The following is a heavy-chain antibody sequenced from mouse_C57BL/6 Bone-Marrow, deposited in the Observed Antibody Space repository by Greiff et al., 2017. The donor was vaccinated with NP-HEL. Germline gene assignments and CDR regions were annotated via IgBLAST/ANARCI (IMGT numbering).Heavy chain of an antibody. CDR2: INPSNGGT. Sequence: VQLQQSGTELVKPGASVKLSCKASGYTFTSYWMHWVKQRPGQGLEWIGNINPSNGGTNYNEKFKSKATLTVDKSSSTAYMQLSSVTSEESAVYYCARGRYYCYAMDYWGQGTSVTVSS. J-gene: IGHJ4*01. V-gene: IGHV1-53*01. D-gene: IGHD2-14*01. CDR1: GYTFTSYW. CDR3: ARGRYYCYAMDY.